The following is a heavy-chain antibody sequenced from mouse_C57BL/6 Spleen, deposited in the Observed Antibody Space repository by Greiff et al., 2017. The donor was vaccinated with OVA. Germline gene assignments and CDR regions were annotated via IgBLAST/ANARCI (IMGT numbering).Heavy chain of an antibody. CDR3: ARSNYGSSYYAMDY. Sequence: EVKLMESGPVLVKPGASVKMSCKASGYTFTDYYMNWVKQSHGKSLEWIGVINPYNGGTSYNQKFKGKATLTVDKSSSTAYMELNSLTSEDSAVYYCARSNYGSSYYAMDYWGQGTSVTVSS. J-gene: IGHJ4*01. CDR2: INPYNGGT. D-gene: IGHD1-1*01. V-gene: IGHV1-19*01. CDR1: GYTFTDYY.